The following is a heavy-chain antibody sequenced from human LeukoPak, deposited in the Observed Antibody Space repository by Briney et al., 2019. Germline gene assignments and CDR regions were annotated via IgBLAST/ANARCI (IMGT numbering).Heavy chain of an antibody. J-gene: IGHJ6*02. D-gene: IGHD2-2*01. V-gene: IGHV3-72*01. CDR3: ARSSSTISYGLDV. Sequence: GGSLRLSCAASGFIFSDHYMDWVRQAPGKGLEWVGRIRNKANSYTTQCAASVKGRFTISRDDSKNSLYLQMNSLKTEDTAVYYCARSSSTISYGLDVWGQGTTVTVSS. CDR1: GFIFSDHY. CDR2: IRNKANSYTT.